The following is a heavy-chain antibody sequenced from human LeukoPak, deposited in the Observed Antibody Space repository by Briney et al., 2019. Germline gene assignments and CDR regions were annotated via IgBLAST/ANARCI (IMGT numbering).Heavy chain of an antibody. D-gene: IGHD2-2*01. CDR2: INHSGST. CDR3: ARFVVVPAAMERGYNWFDP. CDR1: GGSISSYY. V-gene: IGHV4-34*01. J-gene: IGHJ5*02. Sequence: PSETLSLTCTVSGGSISSYYWSWIRQPPGKGLEWIGEINHSGSTNYNPSLKSRVTISVDTSKNQFSLKLSSVTAADTAVYYCARFVVVPAAMERGYNWFDPWGQGTLVTVSS.